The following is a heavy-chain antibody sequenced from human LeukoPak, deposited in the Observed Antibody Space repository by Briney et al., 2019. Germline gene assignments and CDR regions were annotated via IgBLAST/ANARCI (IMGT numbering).Heavy chain of an antibody. V-gene: IGHV3-23*01. D-gene: IGHD6-19*01. CDR1: GFSFSTYA. J-gene: IGHJ4*02. CDR3: AKSGNAWYFFDS. CDR2: IRGSGTST. Sequence: PGGSLRLSCAASGFSFSTYAMNWVRQAPGKGLEWVSGIRGSGTSTYYADFVKGRFTISRDNSENTLYLQMNSLRSDDTAVYYCAKSGNAWYFFDSWGQGTLVTVSS.